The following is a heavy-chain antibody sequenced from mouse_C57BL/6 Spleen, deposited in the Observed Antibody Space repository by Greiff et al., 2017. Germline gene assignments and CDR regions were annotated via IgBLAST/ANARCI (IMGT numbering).Heavy chain of an antibody. CDR2: INPNNGGT. J-gene: IGHJ4*01. CDR3: AVKGAMDY. D-gene: IGHD1-3*01. Sequence: EVQVVEPGPELVKPGASVKLSCKASGYTFTDYYMNWVKQSHGKSLEWIGDINPNNGGTSYNQKFKGKATLTVDKSSSTAYMELRSLTSEDSAVYYCAVKGAMDYWGQGTSVTVSS. CDR1: GYTFTDYY. V-gene: IGHV1-26*01.